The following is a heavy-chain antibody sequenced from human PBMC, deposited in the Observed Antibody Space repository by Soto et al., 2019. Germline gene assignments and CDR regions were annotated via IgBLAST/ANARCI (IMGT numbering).Heavy chain of an antibody. CDR2: LNPSGDST. CDR3: ARGRTGPYYFDY. J-gene: IGHJ4*02. V-gene: IGHV1-46*01. Sequence: GASVKVSCKASGYTIISYYIHWVRQAPGQGLEWMGILNPSGDSTAYAQKFQGRVTMTSDTSTSTVYMELTDLGSDDTAIYYCARGRTGPYYFDYWGRGTLVTVSS. CDR1: GYTIISYY. D-gene: IGHD3-10*01.